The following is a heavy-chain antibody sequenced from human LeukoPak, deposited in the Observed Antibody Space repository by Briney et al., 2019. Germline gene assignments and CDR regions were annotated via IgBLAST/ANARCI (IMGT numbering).Heavy chain of an antibody. CDR1: GGSISSYY. CDR3: ARVVSDGSGSYYPDY. D-gene: IGHD3-10*01. CDR2: IYTSGST. Sequence: PSETLSLTCTVSGGSISSYYWSWIRQPAGKGLEGIGRIYTSGSTNYNPSLKSRVTMSVDTSKNQFSLKLSSVTAADTAVYYCARVVSDGSGSYYPDYWGQGTLVSVSS. J-gene: IGHJ4*02. V-gene: IGHV4-4*07.